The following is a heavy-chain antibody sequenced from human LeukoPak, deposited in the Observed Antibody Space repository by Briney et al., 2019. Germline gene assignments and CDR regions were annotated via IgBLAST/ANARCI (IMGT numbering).Heavy chain of an antibody. CDR3: ARTTVVTYAFDI. J-gene: IGHJ3*02. V-gene: IGHV3-64*01. Sequence: GGSLRLSCAASGFTFSSYAMHRVRQAPGKGLEYVSAIISNGGSTYYANSVKGRFTISRDNSKNTLYLQMGSLRAEDMAVYYCARTTVVTYAFDIWGQGTMVTVSS. CDR1: GFTFSSYA. D-gene: IGHD4-23*01. CDR2: IISNGGST.